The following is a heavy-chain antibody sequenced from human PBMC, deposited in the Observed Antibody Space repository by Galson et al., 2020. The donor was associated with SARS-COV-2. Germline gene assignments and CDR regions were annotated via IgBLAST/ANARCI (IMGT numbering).Heavy chain of an antibody. CDR3: TSGDSGPIPSDY. CDR1: GFTFSYYW. J-gene: IGHJ4*02. V-gene: IGHV3-7*01. CDR2: MNQDGSEK. Sequence: TGGSLRLSCAASGFTFSYYWMSWVRQAPGKGLEWVANMNQDGSEKYYVDSVKGRFTISRDNAKNSLYLQMNSLRAEDTAVYYCTSGDSGPIPSDYGGQGTLVTVSS. D-gene: IGHD3-10*01.